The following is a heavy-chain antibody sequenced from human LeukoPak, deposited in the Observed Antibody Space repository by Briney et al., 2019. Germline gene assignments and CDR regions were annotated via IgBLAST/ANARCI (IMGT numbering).Heavy chain of an antibody. J-gene: IGHJ4*02. D-gene: IGHD6-13*01. Sequence: PSETLSLTCSVSGGSISSSGYYWGWIRQPPGEGLEWIGTIYYSGSTYYNPSLKSRVTISVDTSKNQFSLNLRSVTAADTAVYYCARHPPYTAYSGSWGGNYFDYWGQGTLVTVSS. CDR1: GGSISSSGYY. V-gene: IGHV4-39*01. CDR2: IYYSGST. CDR3: ARHPPYTAYSGSWGGNYFDY.